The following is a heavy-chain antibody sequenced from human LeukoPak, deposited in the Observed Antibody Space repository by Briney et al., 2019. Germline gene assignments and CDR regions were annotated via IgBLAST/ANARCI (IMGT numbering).Heavy chain of an antibody. CDR1: GYTFTSYD. V-gene: IGHV1-8*01. J-gene: IGHJ6*02. Sequence: ASVKVSCKASGYTFTSYDINWVRQATGQGLEWMGWMNPNSGNTGYAQKFQGRVTMTRNTSISTAYMELSSLRSEDTAVYYCARLIGGSGSYYKFYYYYGMDVWGQGPTVTVSS. D-gene: IGHD3-10*01. CDR2: MNPNSGNT. CDR3: ARLIGGSGSYYKFYYYYGMDV.